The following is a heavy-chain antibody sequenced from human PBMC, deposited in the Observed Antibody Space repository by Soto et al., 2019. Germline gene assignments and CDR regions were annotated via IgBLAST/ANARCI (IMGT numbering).Heavy chain of an antibody. Sequence: EVQLVESGGGLVKPGGSLRLSCVVSGFTFSSYSMNWVRQAPGKGLEWVSSISSSSIYTYYADSVKGRFTISRDNAKNSVYLQMNSLRAEDTAVYYCARDFKESQYYYYCMAVWGKGTTVTVSS. D-gene: IGHD3-10*01. CDR3: ARDFKESQYYYYCMAV. CDR2: ISSSSIYT. J-gene: IGHJ6*03. V-gene: IGHV3-21*06. CDR1: GFTFSSYS.